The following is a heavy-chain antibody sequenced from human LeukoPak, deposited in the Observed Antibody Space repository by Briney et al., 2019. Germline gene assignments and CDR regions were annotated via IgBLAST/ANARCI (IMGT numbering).Heavy chain of an antibody. CDR1: GFTFSSYG. D-gene: IGHD6-13*01. CDR2: IWYDGGHK. V-gene: IGHV3-33*01. CDR3: ARDRIAAAGTHYYFDY. Sequence: GGSLRLSCAASGFTFSSYGMHWVRQAPGKGLEWVAVIWYDGGHKYYADSVKGRFTISRDNSKNMLYLQMNSLRAEDTAVYYCARDRIAAAGTHYYFDYWGQGTLVTVSS. J-gene: IGHJ4*02.